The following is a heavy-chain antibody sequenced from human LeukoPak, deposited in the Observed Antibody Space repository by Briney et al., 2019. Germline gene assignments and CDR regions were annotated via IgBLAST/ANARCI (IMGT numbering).Heavy chain of an antibody. CDR1: GGSISSYY. D-gene: IGHD3-22*01. J-gene: IGHJ4*02. V-gene: IGHV4-59*01. Sequence: SETLSLTCTVSGGSISSYYWSWIRQPPGKGLEWIGYIYYSGSTNYNPSLKSRVTISVDTSKNQFSLKLSSVTAADTAVYYCARSLGGGFLITPDYWGQGTLVTVSS. CDR3: ARSLGGGFLITPDY. CDR2: IYYSGST.